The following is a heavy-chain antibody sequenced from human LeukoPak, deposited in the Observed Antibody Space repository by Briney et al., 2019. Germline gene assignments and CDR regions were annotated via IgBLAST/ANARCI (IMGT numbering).Heavy chain of an antibody. V-gene: IGHV3-64*01. CDR2: ISGDGDYT. J-gene: IGHJ6*02. CDR3: AKDCSGAGDV. CDR1: GFTFSSYA. Sequence: GGSLRLSCVASGFTFSSYAMHWVRQAPGKSLEYVSVISGDGDYTYLANSVQGRFTVSRDNSKNTLYLQMGYLRPEDMGVYYCAKDCSGAGDVWGQGTTVTVSS. D-gene: IGHD1-26*01.